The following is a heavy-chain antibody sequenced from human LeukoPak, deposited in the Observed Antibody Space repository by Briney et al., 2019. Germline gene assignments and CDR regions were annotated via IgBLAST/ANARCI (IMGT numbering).Heavy chain of an antibody. V-gene: IGHV3-23*01. CDR3: AKARIAAAGTGAFDV. Sequence: GGSLRLSCAASGFTVSSYGMTWVCQAPGKGLEWVSAFSATDGSAQYAESVKGRFTISRDNSKSSLYLQMNSLRDEDTAVYYCAKARIAAAGTGAFDVWGQGTMVTVSS. CDR1: GFTVSSYG. D-gene: IGHD6-13*01. CDR2: FSATDGSA. J-gene: IGHJ3*01.